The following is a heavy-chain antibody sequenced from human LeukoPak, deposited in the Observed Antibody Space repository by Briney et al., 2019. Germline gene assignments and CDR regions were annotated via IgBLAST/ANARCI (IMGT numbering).Heavy chain of an antibody. J-gene: IGHJ3*02. V-gene: IGHV3-9*01. Sequence: GGSLRLSCAASGFTFDDDAMHWVRQTPGEGLEWGSSISWDGGISVYADSVKGRFTISRDNAKSSLYLEMSALTPEDTALYLCIKDLRLDLHFDTFDIWGQGTMVTVSS. CDR2: ISWDGGIS. D-gene: IGHD1-7*01. CDR1: GFTFDDDA. CDR3: IKDLRLDLHFDTFDI.